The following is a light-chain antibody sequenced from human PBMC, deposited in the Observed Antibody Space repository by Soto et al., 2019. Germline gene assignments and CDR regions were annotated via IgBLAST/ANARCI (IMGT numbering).Light chain of an antibody. J-gene: IGLJ2*01. CDR2: KDS. V-gene: IGLV3-25*03. Sequence: SYELTQPPSVSVSPGQTARITCSGDALPKQYAYWYQQKPGQAPVLVIYKDSERPSGIPERFSGSSSGTTVTLTISGVQAEDEADYYYQSADSSAYVVFGGGTKLTVL. CDR1: ALPKQY. CDR3: QSADSSAYVV.